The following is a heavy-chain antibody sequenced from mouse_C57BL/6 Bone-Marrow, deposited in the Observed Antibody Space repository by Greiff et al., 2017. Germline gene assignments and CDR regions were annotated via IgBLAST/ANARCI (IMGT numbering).Heavy chain of an antibody. CDR1: GFNITNTY. CDR3: SRTPPYYLSWYFEV. D-gene: IGHD1-1*01. J-gene: IGHJ1*03. Sequence: VQLMQSVAELVRPGASVKLSCPASGFNITNTYMHWVKQRPEQGLEWIGRIDPANGNTKYAPKVPGKATITADTSSNTAYLQLSSLTSEDTAIYYWSRTPPYYLSWYFEVWGTGTTVTVSS. V-gene: IGHV14-3*01. CDR2: IDPANGNT.